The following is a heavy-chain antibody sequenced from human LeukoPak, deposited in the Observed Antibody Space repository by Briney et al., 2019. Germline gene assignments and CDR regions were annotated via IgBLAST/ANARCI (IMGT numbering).Heavy chain of an antibody. J-gene: IGHJ4*02. CDR3: ARAHNWKYGTFDY. CDR1: GFTFSNYW. Sequence: PGGSLRLSCAASGFTFSNYWMLWVRHVPGKGLVWVSRINNDGSDTVYADSVEGRITVSRDNAKNTLYLQMNSLRAEDTAVYYCARAHNWKYGTFDYWGQGTLVTVSS. D-gene: IGHD1-7*01. CDR2: INNDGSDT. V-gene: IGHV3-74*01.